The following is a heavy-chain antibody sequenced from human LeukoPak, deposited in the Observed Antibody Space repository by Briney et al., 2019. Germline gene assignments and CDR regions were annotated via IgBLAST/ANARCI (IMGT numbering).Heavy chain of an antibody. Sequence: SVKVSCKASGGTFNNYAISWVRQAPGQGLEWMGGIVPILGIANYAQEFQGRLIITADKATSSAYMELSSLRSEDTAVYYCARDQGDNSYGYYAIWYAFDVWGQGTMVTVSS. CDR2: IVPILGIA. J-gene: IGHJ3*01. D-gene: IGHD5-18*01. V-gene: IGHV1-69*10. CDR1: GGTFNNYA. CDR3: ARDQGDNSYGYYAIWYAFDV.